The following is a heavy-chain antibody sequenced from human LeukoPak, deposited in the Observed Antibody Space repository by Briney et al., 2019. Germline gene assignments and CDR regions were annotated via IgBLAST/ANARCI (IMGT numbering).Heavy chain of an antibody. CDR3: ARIPHSHYDSSGYPDY. V-gene: IGHV4-39*07. J-gene: IGHJ4*02. CDR1: GGSISSSSYY. CDR2: IYYSGST. D-gene: IGHD3-22*01. Sequence: SETLSLTCTVSGGSISSSSYYWGWIRQPPGKGLEWIGSIYYSGSTYHNPSLKSRVTISVDTSKNQFSLKLSSVTAADTAVYYCARIPHSHYDSSGYPDYWGQGTLVTVSS.